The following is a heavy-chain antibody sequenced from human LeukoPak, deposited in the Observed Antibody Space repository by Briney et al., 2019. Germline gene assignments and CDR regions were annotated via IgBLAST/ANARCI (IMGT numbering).Heavy chain of an antibody. D-gene: IGHD2-2*01. J-gene: IGHJ3*02. V-gene: IGHV1-69*13. CDR2: IIPIFGTA. Sequence: ASVKVSCKASGGTFSSYAISWVRQAPGQGLEWMGGIIPIFGTANYAQKFQGRVTITADESTSTAYMELSSLRSEDTAVYYCASGYCSRTSCYVGRFPGFDIWGQGTVVTVSS. CDR1: GGTFSSYA. CDR3: ASGYCSRTSCYVGRFPGFDI.